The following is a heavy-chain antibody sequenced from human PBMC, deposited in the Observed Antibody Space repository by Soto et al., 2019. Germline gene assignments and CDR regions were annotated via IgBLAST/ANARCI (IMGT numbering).Heavy chain of an antibody. V-gene: IGHV3-30*03. D-gene: IGHD6-13*01. CDR1: GFTFSYYG. J-gene: IGHJ4*02. CDR2: ISYDGSNV. Sequence: GGSLRLSCATYGFTFSYYGMHWVRQAPGQGLEWVAVISYDGSNVHYADSVKGRFTISRDASKNTVYLQLNSLRTEDTAVYYCARGSSSSWDHFEYWGQGTLVTVSS. CDR3: ARGSSSSWDHFEY.